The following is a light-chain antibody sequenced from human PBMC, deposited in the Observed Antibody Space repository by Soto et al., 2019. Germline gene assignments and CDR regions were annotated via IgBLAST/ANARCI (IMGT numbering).Light chain of an antibody. Sequence: DIQMTQSPSTLSASVGDRVTITCRASQSIGNWLAWYQQKPGKAPKLLIYKASSLQSGVPLRFSGSGSGTEFTLTISSLQPDDFATYYCQQYNSYSWTFGQGTKVDIK. J-gene: IGKJ1*01. CDR1: QSIGNW. V-gene: IGKV1-5*03. CDR2: KAS. CDR3: QQYNSYSWT.